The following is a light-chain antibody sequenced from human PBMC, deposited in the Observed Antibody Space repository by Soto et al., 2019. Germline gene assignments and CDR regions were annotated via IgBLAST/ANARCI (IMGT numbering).Light chain of an antibody. CDR3: SSYTSSSTFGV. V-gene: IGLV2-14*01. CDR2: EVS. CDR1: SSDVGGYNY. Sequence: QSALTQPASVSGSPGQSITISCTGTSSDVGGYNYVSWYQQHPGKAPKLMIYEVSNRPSGVSNRFSGSKSGNTASLTISGLQAEDEADYYGSSYTSSSTFGVFGGGTKLTVL. J-gene: IGLJ3*02.